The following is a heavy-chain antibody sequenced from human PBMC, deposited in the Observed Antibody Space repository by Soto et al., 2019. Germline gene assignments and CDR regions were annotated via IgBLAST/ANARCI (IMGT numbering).Heavy chain of an antibody. J-gene: IGHJ6*02. CDR2: MNPNSGNT. Sequence: ASVKVSCKASGYTFTSYDINWVRQATGQGLEWMGWMNPNSGNTGYAQKFQGRVTMTRNTSISTAYMELSSLRSEDTAVYYCARDLVVVVAASSPRDYYYYGIDVWG. CDR1: GYTFTSYD. V-gene: IGHV1-8*01. CDR3: ARDLVVVVAASSPRDYYYYGIDV. D-gene: IGHD2-15*01.